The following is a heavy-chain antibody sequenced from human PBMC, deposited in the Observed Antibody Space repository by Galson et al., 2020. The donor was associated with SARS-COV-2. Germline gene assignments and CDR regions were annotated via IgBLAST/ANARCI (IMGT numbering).Heavy chain of an antibody. D-gene: IGHD1-26*01. CDR2: IYSFGTT. CDR1: GGSVNSGSYS. V-gene: IGHV4-30-4*07. Sequence: SETLSLTCAVSGGSVNSGSYSWSWIRQPPGKGLEWIGYIYSFGTTSYSPSLKSRVTMSLDTSKNQFSLKLRSVTAADTAVYYCVREGSGTEYWGQGTLVTVSS. CDR3: VREGSGTEY. J-gene: IGHJ4*02.